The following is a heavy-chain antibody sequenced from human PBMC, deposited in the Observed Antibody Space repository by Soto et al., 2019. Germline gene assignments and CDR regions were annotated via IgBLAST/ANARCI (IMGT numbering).Heavy chain of an antibody. CDR3: ARDLGNHPNYYGSGSLFDY. J-gene: IGHJ4*02. Sequence: EVQLVESGGGLVKPGGSLRLSCAASGFTFSSYSMNWVHQAPGKGLEWVSSISSSSSYIYYADSVKGRFTISRDNAKNSLYLQMNSLRAEDTAVYYCARDLGNHPNYYGSGSLFDYWGQGTLVTVSS. CDR2: ISSSSSYI. V-gene: IGHV3-21*01. CDR1: GFTFSSYS. D-gene: IGHD3-10*01.